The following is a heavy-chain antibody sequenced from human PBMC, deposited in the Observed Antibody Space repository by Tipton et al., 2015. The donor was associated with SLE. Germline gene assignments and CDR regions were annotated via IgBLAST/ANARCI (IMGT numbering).Heavy chain of an antibody. D-gene: IGHD2-21*02. CDR1: GGSLSSHY. V-gene: IGHV4-59*08. Sequence: TLSLTCTVSGGSLSSHYWSWIRQPPGKGLEWIGYISYSETTNYNPSLKSRVTISVDTSKNQFSLKLSSVTAADMAVYYCARLGVVVTAIDYWGQGTLVTVSS. J-gene: IGHJ4*02. CDR2: ISYSETT. CDR3: ARLGVVVTAIDY.